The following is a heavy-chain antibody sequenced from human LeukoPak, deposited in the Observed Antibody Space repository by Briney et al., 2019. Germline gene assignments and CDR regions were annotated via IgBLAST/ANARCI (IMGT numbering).Heavy chain of an antibody. V-gene: IGHV4-34*01. CDR3: ARALVQWLANMPFDY. Sequence: SETLSLTCAVYGGSFSGYYWSWIRQPPGKGLEWIGEINHSGSTNYNPSLKSQVTISVDTSKNQFSLKLSSVTAADTAVYYCARALVQWLANMPFDYWGQGTLVTVSS. CDR1: GGSFSGYY. J-gene: IGHJ4*02. D-gene: IGHD6-19*01. CDR2: INHSGST.